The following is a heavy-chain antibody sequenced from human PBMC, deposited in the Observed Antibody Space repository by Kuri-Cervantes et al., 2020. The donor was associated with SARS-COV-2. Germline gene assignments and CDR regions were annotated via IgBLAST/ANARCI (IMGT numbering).Heavy chain of an antibody. CDR3: ARDGYSYGVYYYYYLDV. J-gene: IGHJ6*03. Sequence: ASVKVSCKASGYNFTTYGISWVRQAPGQGLEWMGWISGYNSNTYYAQKFQGRVTMTIDTSTTTAYMELRSLRSDDTAVYYCARDGYSYGVYYYYYLDVWGKGTTVTVSS. D-gene: IGHD5-18*01. CDR1: GYNFTTYG. V-gene: IGHV1-18*04. CDR2: ISGYNSNT.